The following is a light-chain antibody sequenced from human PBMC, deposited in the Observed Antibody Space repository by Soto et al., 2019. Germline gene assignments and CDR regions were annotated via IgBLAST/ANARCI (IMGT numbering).Light chain of an antibody. CDR1: QSINNW. Sequence: DIQMTQSPSTLTASIGDRATITCRASQSINNWLAWYQQKPGKAPTLLIYKASSLEIGVPSRFSASGSGTEFTLTISTLQSDDFATYYCQQYKSSWTFGQGTKVDIK. V-gene: IGKV1-5*03. CDR2: KAS. CDR3: QQYKSSWT. J-gene: IGKJ1*01.